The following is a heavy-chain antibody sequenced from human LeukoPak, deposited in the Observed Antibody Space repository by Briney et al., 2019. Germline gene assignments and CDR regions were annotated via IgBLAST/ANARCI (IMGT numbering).Heavy chain of an antibody. V-gene: IGHV1-2*02. J-gene: IGHJ6*02. CDR2: INPNSGAT. CDR3: AREGRGYGMDV. D-gene: IGHD3-10*01. Sequence: ASVKVSCKASGYTFTGYYIHWVRQAPGQGLEWMAWINPNSGATNYAQKFQGRVTMTRDTSISTAYMELSRLTSDDTAVYFCAREGRGYGMDVWGQGTTVTVSS. CDR1: GYTFTGYY.